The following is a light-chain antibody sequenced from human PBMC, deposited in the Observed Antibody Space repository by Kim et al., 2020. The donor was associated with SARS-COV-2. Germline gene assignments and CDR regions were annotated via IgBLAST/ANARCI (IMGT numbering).Light chain of an antibody. Sequence: DIQMTQSPSTLSASVGDSVTITCRASQNIVDLLSWHQQKPGNAPRHLISRASNLESGVPSRFSGSGSGTEFTLTISSLQPEDFATYYCQQYLTYPITFGQGTRLEIK. J-gene: IGKJ5*01. CDR1: QNIVDL. CDR3: QQYLTYPIT. V-gene: IGKV1-5*03. CDR2: RAS.